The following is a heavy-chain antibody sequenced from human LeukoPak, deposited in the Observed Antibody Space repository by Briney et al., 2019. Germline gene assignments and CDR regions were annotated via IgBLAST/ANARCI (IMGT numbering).Heavy chain of an antibody. CDR2: LYNAGST. CDR3: ASLKGLFDYFDY. Sequence: SGGSPRLSCVASGFIVSNNYMSWVRQAPGKGLECVSVLYNAGSTYYADSVKGRFTISRDNSKNTLYLQMYSLRAEDTAVYYCASLKGLFDYFDYWGQGILVTVYS. CDR1: GFIVSNNY. J-gene: IGHJ4*02. D-gene: IGHD3-22*01. V-gene: IGHV3-53*01.